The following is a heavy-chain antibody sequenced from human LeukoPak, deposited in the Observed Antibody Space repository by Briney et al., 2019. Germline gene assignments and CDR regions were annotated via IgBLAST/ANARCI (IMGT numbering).Heavy chain of an antibody. J-gene: IGHJ4*02. CDR1: GFTFSSYT. CDR3: ARAGIKPAASDY. V-gene: IGHV3-21*01. CDR2: ISSGSSYI. Sequence: GGSLRLSCAASGFTFSSYTMNWVRQAPGKGLEWVSIISSGSSYIYYADSVKGRFTISRDNAKNSLYLQTNSLRAEDTAVYYCARAGIKPAASDYWGQGTLVTVSS. D-gene: IGHD2-2*01.